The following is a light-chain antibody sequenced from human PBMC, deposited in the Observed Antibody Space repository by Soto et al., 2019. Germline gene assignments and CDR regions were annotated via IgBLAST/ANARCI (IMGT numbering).Light chain of an antibody. CDR2: CAF. Sequence: GLSQCAATLSFSTGERATLSCRASPRFXNHFVWYKWKPGQAPRLLIXCAFNRATGIPARFSGSGSGGDFTLTIISLEPADFAGYYCQHRNIWPLVTFGQRTLLEIK. V-gene: IGKV3-11*02. CDR1: PRFXNH. J-gene: IGKJ5*01. CDR3: QHRNIWPLVT.